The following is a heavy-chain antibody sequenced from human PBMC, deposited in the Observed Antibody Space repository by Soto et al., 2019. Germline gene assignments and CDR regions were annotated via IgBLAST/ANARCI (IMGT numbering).Heavy chain of an antibody. CDR1: GGTFSSYA. V-gene: IGHV1-69*13. CDR2: IIPIFGTA. D-gene: IGHD3-22*01. J-gene: IGHJ6*02. Sequence: SVKVSCKASGGTFSSYAISWVRQAPGQGLEWMGGIIPIFGTANYAQKFQGRVTITADGSTSTAYMELSSLRSEDTAVYYCARVRYYYDSSGPSGYYGMDVWGQGTTVTVSS. CDR3: ARVRYYYDSSGPSGYYGMDV.